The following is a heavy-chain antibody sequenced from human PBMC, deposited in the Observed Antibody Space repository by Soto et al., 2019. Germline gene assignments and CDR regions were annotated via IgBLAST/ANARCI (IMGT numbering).Heavy chain of an antibody. CDR1: GYTFTDYY. J-gene: IGHJ5*02. CDR2: INLNSGDT. CDR3: ARARPPFNWFDR. D-gene: IGHD6-6*01. V-gene: IGHV1-2*02. Sequence: QVHLVQSGAEVKKPGASVMVSCKASGYTFTDYYMEWVRQAPGQGLEWMRWINLNSGDTNFAQQFQGRVTMTRDTSITTAYMDLTRLISDDTAVYYCARARPPFNWFDRWGQGTLVTVSS.